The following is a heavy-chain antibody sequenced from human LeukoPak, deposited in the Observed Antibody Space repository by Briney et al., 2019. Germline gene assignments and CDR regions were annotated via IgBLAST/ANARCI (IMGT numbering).Heavy chain of an antibody. CDR2: INARGDT. CDR3: ARGQVPAVRGYNWFDP. V-gene: IGHV4-34*01. D-gene: IGHD2-2*01. Sequence: SETLSLTCAVYGWSFNDYYWNWIRQPPGKGLEWIGEINARGDTNYNPSLKSRVTISVDTSKKQFSLRLTSMIAADTALYYCARGQVPAVRGYNWFDPWGQGTLVTVSS. CDR1: GWSFNDYY. J-gene: IGHJ5*02.